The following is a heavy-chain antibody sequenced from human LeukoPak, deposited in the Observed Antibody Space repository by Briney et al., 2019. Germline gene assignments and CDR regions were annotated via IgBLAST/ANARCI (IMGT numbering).Heavy chain of an antibody. CDR2: MSTDGSLQ. J-gene: IGHJ5*02. Sequence: GGSLRLSCVASGFTFSNYAIHWVRRPPGKGLEWVAVMSTDGSLQYYANSVKGRFTISRDYYKSTLFLQMNSLSAADTAVYYCGRQVAPGQWLVNLWGQGTLVTVSS. D-gene: IGHD6-19*01. CDR3: GRQVAPGQWLVNL. CDR1: GFTFSNYA. V-gene: IGHV3-30*01.